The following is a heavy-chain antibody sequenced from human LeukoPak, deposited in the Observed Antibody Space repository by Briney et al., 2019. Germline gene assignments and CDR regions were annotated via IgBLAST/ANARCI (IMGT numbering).Heavy chain of an antibody. CDR1: GFTFSDYY. CDR3: AKITEAGTRAFDY. J-gene: IGHJ4*02. D-gene: IGHD6-13*01. Sequence: GGSLRLSCAASGFTFSDYYMSWIRQAPGKGLEWVSYISSSDTYTNYADSVKGRFTISRDNVKNSLYLQMNSLRAEDTAVYYCAKITEAGTRAFDYWGQGTLVTVSS. V-gene: IGHV3-11*03. CDR2: ISSSDTYT.